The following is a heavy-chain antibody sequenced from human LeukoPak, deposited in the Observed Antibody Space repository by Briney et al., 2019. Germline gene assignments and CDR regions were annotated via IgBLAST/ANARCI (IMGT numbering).Heavy chain of an antibody. V-gene: IGHV3-23*01. CDR2: MSGSGVTGT. J-gene: IGHJ4*02. CDR1: GFTFSTFT. CDR3: AREGSYYFDY. Sequence: PGGSLRLSCAASGFTFSTFTMSWVRQAPGKGLERVSVMSGSGVTGTYYADSVKGRFTISRDNAKNSLYLQMNSLRAEDTAVYYCAREGSYYFDYWGQGTQVTVSS.